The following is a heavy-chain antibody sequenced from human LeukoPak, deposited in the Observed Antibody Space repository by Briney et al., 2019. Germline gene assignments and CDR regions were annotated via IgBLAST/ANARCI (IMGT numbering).Heavy chain of an antibody. Sequence: GGSLRLSCAASGFTFSSYGMHWVRQAPGKGLEWVAFIRYDGSNKYYADSVKGRFTISRDNSKNTLYLQMNSLKTEDTAVYYCTTDKLVGARGFDYWGQGTLVTVSS. J-gene: IGHJ4*02. CDR2: IRYDGSNK. V-gene: IGHV3-30*02. CDR3: TTDKLVGARGFDY. CDR1: GFTFSSYG. D-gene: IGHD1-26*01.